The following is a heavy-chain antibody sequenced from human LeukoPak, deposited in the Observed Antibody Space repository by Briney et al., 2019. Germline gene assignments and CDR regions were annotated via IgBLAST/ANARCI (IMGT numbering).Heavy chain of an antibody. J-gene: IGHJ4*02. D-gene: IGHD4/OR15-4a*01. CDR2: VSNDAYNK. CDR3: ARDFSGASRIDF. CDR1: GFXFSTYA. V-gene: IGHV3-30-3*01. Sequence: GRSLRLSCAASGFXFSTYAIHWVRQAPGKGLEWVADVSNDAYNKYYADSLKGRFTISRDNSRNTLYLQMNSLRPEDTAVYYCARDFSGASRIDFWGQGALVSVSS.